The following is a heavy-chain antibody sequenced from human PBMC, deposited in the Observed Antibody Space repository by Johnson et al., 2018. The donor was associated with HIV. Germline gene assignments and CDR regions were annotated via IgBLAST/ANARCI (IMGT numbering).Heavy chain of an antibody. J-gene: IGHJ3*02. CDR3: ARVTSSVTTARYGAFDI. V-gene: IGHV3-30-3*01. Sequence: QVQLVESGGGVVQPGRSLRLSCVASGFTFSSYAMHWVRQAPGKGLEWVAVISYDGNNKYYTDSVKGRFPISRDNSKSTLYLQMNRPGGEDTAVFYCARVTSSVTTARYGAFDIWGQGTMVTVAS. CDR1: GFTFSSYA. D-gene: IGHD3-22*01. CDR2: ISYDGNNK.